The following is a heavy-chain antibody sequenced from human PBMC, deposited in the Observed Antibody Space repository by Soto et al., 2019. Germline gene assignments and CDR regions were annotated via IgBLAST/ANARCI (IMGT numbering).Heavy chain of an antibody. D-gene: IGHD5-18*01. CDR3: ARGGYSYGYGLDY. V-gene: IGHV1-2*04. J-gene: IGHJ4*02. Sequence: QVQLVQSGAEVKKLGASVKVSCKASGYTFTAYYIHWVRQAPGQGLEWVGWINPNSGDTNYAQRFQGWVTMTGDRSVSTAYMDLTRLRSDDTAVYYWARGGYSYGYGLDYWGQGTVVTVSS. CDR2: INPNSGDT. CDR1: GYTFTAYY.